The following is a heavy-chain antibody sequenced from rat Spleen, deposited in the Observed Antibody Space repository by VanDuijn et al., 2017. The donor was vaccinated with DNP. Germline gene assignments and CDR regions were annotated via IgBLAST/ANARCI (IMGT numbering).Heavy chain of an antibody. V-gene: IGHV2-19*01. CDR3: AREYTIIVVGFLDF. Sequence: QVQLKESGPGLVQPSQTLSLTCTVSEFSLSDYSIHWVRQPPGKGLEWLGRIRANGITDYNSGLRSRLLITREISKGTVFLKINVTQTEDSAIYFWAREYTIIVVGFLDFWGLGIMVTVSS. D-gene: IGHD1-12*02. J-gene: IGHJ2*01. CDR2: IRANGIT. CDR1: EFSLSDYS.